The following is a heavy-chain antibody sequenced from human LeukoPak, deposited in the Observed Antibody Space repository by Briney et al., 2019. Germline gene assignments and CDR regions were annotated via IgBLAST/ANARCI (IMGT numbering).Heavy chain of an antibody. V-gene: IGHV3-74*01. CDR1: GFTFSSYS. CDR2: IYVDGRTT. CDR3: IRDFRSADL. Sequence: GGSLRLSCAASGFTFSSYSMNWVRQPPGKGLVWVSRIYVDGRTTNYADSVKGRFTISRDNAKNTVYLEMNSLSVEDTATYYCIRDFRSADLWGQGTLVTVTS. J-gene: IGHJ5*02.